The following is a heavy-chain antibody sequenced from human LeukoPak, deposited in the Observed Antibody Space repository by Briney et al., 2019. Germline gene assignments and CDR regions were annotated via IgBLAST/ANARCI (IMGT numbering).Heavy chain of an antibody. J-gene: IGHJ4*02. CDR2: IYYSGST. Sequence: PSQTLSLTCTVSGGSISSGDYYWSWIRQPPGKGLEWIGYIYYSGSTYYNPSLKSRVTISVDTSKNQFSLKLSSATAADTAVYYCARLWFGELYLDNYYFDYWGQGTLVTVSS. CDR1: GGSISSGDYY. CDR3: ARLWFGELYLDNYYFDY. D-gene: IGHD3-10*01. V-gene: IGHV4-30-4*01.